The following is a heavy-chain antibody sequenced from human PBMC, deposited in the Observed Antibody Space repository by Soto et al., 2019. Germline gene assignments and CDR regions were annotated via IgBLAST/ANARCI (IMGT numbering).Heavy chain of an antibody. J-gene: IGHJ5*02. V-gene: IGHV4-34*01. CDR1: GGSFSGYY. CDR2: INHSGST. CDR3: ARGLGAGTTPDWFDP. Sequence: PSETLSLTCAVYGGSFSGYYWSWIRQPPGKGLEWIGEINHSGSTNYNPPLKSRVTISVDTSKNQFSLKLSSVTAADTAVYYCARGLGAGTTPDWFDPWGQGTLVTVSS. D-gene: IGHD1-1*01.